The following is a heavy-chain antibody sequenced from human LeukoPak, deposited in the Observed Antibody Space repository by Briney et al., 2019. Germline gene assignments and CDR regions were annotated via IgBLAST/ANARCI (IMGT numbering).Heavy chain of an antibody. CDR1: GFTFSHYV. J-gene: IGHJ4*02. V-gene: IGHV3-33*06. CDR2: IWSDGSNK. CDR3: AKDAQRGFDYSNSLEY. Sequence: GGSLRLSCIASGFTFSHYVFHWVRQAPGKGLEWVAVIWSDGSNKYYGDSVKGRFIIYREDSQNTVYLQLNSLRAEDTAVYYCAKDAQRGFDYSNSLEYWGQGSLVTVSS. D-gene: IGHD4-11*01.